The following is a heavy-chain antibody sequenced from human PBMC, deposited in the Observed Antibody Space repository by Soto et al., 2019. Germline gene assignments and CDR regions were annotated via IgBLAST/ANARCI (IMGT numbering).Heavy chain of an antibody. CDR3: ARVDKVGGPTVATLDY. Sequence: QVQLQESGPGLVKPSGTLSLTCAVSGGSISSSNWWSWVRQPPGKGLEWIGEIYHSGSTNYNPSLKSRITISVDKSKNQFSLQLRSVAVALTAVYYCARVDKVGGPTVATLDYGGQGTLVTVSS. D-gene: IGHD4-17*01. CDR2: IYHSGST. V-gene: IGHV4-4*02. CDR1: GGSISSSNW. J-gene: IGHJ4*02.